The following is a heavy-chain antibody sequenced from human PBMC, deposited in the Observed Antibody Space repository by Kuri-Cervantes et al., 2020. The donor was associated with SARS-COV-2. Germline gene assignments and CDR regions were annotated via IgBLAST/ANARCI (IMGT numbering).Heavy chain of an antibody. Sequence: GESLKISCAASGFTFSSYAMHWVRQAPGKGLEWVAVISYDGSNKYYADSVKGRFTISRDNSKNTLYLKMNSLRAEDTAVYYCARELGSIGWNDAFDIWGQGTMVTVSS. CDR1: GFTFSSYA. CDR2: ISYDGSNK. V-gene: IGHV3-30-3*01. D-gene: IGHD6-19*01. CDR3: ARELGSIGWNDAFDI. J-gene: IGHJ3*02.